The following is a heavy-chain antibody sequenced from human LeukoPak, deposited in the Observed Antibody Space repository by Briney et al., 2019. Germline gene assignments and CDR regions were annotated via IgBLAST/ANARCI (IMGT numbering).Heavy chain of an antibody. Sequence: GGSLRLSCAASGFTFSSYAMHWVRQAPGKGLEWVAVISYDGSNKYYADSVKGRFTISRDNSQSTLYLQMNSLTTGDTAIYYCAKQIDGSGTFLYPKYFDYRGQGTLVTVSS. D-gene: IGHD3-10*01. J-gene: IGHJ4*02. V-gene: IGHV3-30*04. CDR3: AKQIDGSGTFLYPKYFDY. CDR1: GFTFSSYA. CDR2: ISYDGSNK.